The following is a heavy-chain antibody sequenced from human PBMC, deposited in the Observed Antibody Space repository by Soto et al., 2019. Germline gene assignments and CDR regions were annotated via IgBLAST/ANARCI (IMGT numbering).Heavy chain of an antibody. CDR3: ARRRFGSGEYFFDY. CDR2: IYYTGTT. CDR1: GGSISSYY. D-gene: IGHD6-19*01. Sequence: SETLSLTCTVSGGSISSYYWSWIRQPPGKGLEWIGYIYYTGTTTYNPSIKSRVTISVDSSKNQFSLNLTSVSAADTAVYYCARRRFGSGEYFFDYWGQGILVTVSS. J-gene: IGHJ4*02. V-gene: IGHV4-59*08.